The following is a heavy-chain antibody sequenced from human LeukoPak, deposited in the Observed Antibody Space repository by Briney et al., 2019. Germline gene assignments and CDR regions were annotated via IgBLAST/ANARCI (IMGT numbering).Heavy chain of an antibody. CDR3: ARDQGCTSTNCYSLFFHY. J-gene: IGHJ4*02. D-gene: IGHD2-2*01. Sequence: DPGGSLILSCAASGFTFSTYGMHWVRQAPGKGLEWVALIWYDGSNKYYADSVKGRFTISRDNSKNTLYLQMNSLRAEDTAVYYCARDQGCTSTNCYSLFFHYRGQGTLVTVSS. V-gene: IGHV3-33*08. CDR2: IWYDGSNK. CDR1: GFTFSTYG.